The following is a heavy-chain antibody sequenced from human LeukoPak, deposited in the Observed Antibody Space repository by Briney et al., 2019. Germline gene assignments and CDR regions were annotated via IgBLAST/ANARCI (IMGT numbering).Heavy chain of an antibody. Sequence: PGRSLRLSCAASGFTFSSYAMHWVRQAPGKGLEWVAVISYDGSNKYYADSVKGRFTISRDNSKNTLYLQMNSLRAEDTAVYYCARGEGTLNNWFDPWGQGTLVTVSS. CDR1: GFTFSSYA. D-gene: IGHD1-14*01. CDR2: ISYDGSNK. V-gene: IGHV3-30-3*01. J-gene: IGHJ5*02. CDR3: ARGEGTLNNWFDP.